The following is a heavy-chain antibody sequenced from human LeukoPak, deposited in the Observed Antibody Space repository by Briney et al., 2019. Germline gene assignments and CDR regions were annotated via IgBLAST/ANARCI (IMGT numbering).Heavy chain of an antibody. CDR3: ARHIGLTTRYFDY. V-gene: IGHV5-51*01. Sequence: GESLKISCKGPGYTFTNYWIAWVRQMPGKGLEWMGMIYPGDSDTRYSPSFQGHVTISADKSITTAYLQWSSLKSSDTAMYYCARHIGLTTRYFDYWGQGTLVTVSS. CDR2: IYPGDSDT. J-gene: IGHJ4*02. D-gene: IGHD4/OR15-4a*01. CDR1: GYTFTNYW.